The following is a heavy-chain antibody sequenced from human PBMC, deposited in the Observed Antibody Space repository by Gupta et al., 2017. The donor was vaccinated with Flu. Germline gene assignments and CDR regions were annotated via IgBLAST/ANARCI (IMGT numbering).Heavy chain of an antibody. CDR2: IFPGDSDT. J-gene: IGHJ4*02. CDR3: ARDGRYSDSSDQIFLTPFDH. D-gene: IGHD3-22*01. V-gene: IGHV5-51*03. CDR1: GYSFTTYW. Sequence: EVQLVQSGAEVKKPGESLKISCKSSGYSFTTYWIGWVRQMPGKGLEWMGIIFPGDSDTRYSPSFQGQVTISADKSISTAYLQWSSLKASDTAIYYCARDGRYSDSSDQIFLTPFDHWGQGTLVTVSS.